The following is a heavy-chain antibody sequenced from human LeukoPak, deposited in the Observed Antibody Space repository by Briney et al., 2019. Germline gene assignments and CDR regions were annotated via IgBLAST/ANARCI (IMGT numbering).Heavy chain of an antibody. CDR2: IYTSGST. CDR1: GGSITSYY. J-gene: IGHJ4*02. CDR3: AREIGDYYDRSGYRTYFFDY. Sequence: SETLSLTCTVSGGSITSYYWSWIRQPAGKGLEWIGRIYTSGSTNYNPSLKSRVTMSVDTSKNQISLKLSSVTAADTAVYYCAREIGDYYDRSGYRTYFFDYWGQGTLVTVSS. V-gene: IGHV4-4*07. D-gene: IGHD3-22*01.